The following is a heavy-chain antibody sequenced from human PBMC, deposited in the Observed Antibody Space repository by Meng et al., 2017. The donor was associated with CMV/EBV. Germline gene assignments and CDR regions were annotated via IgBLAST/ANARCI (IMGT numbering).Heavy chain of an antibody. CDR2: IRYDGSNK. D-gene: IGHD5-18*01. CDR3: ARIDVDTAMVPYYYGMDV. Sequence: GESLKISCAASGFTFDDYAMHWVRQAPGKGLEWVAFIRYDGSNKYYADSVKGRFTISRDNSKNTLYLQMNSLRAEDMAVYYCARIDVDTAMVPYYYGMDVWGQGTTVTVSS. J-gene: IGHJ6*02. CDR1: GFTFDDYA. V-gene: IGHV3-30*02.